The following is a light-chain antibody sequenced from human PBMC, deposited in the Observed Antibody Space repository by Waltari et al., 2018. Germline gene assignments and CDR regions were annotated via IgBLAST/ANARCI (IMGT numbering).Light chain of an antibody. CDR2: RNN. J-gene: IGLJ6*01. Sequence: QSVLTQPPSASGTPGQRVTISCSGSSSNIGSNYVYWYQQLPGTAPKLLIYRNNQRPEGVPDRFSGSKSGTSASRAISGLRSEDEADYYCAAWDDSLSGNVFGSGTKVTVL. V-gene: IGLV1-47*01. CDR1: SSNIGSNY. CDR3: AAWDDSLSGNV.